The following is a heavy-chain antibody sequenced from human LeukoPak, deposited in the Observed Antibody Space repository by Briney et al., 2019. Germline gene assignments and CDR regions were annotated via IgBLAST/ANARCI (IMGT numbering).Heavy chain of an antibody. CDR2: INPHSGAT. V-gene: IGHV1-2*02. D-gene: IGHD5/OR15-5a*01. J-gene: IGHJ5*02. CDR1: GYGFSDVY. Sequence: ASVKVSCKASGYGFSDVYFNWVRQAPGQGLEWMGWINPHSGATNSAQRFQSRVSTDASIDTAYMELSRLTSDDAAVYYCATSSSVTHTRDPWGQGTLVTVSS. CDR3: ATSSSVTHTRDP.